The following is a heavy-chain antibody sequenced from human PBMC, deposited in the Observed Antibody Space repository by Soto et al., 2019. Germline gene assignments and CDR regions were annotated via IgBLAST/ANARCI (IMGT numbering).Heavy chain of an antibody. Sequence: QVQLVQSGAEVKKPGASVKVSCKASGYTFTSYAMHWVRQAPGQRLEWMGWINAGNGNTKYSQKFQGRVTITRDTSASTAYMELSSLRSEDTAVYYCARGAAAGTGRGEDYWGQGTLVTVSS. CDR3: ARGAAAGTGRGEDY. D-gene: IGHD6-13*01. CDR2: INAGNGNT. V-gene: IGHV1-3*01. CDR1: GYTFTSYA. J-gene: IGHJ4*02.